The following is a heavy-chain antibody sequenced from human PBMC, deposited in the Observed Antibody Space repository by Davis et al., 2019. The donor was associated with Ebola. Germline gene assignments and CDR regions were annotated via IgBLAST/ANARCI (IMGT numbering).Heavy chain of an antibody. CDR1: GYSFKNYA. V-gene: IGHV1-18*01. J-gene: IGHJ4*02. D-gene: IGHD6-6*01. Sequence: ASVKVSCKASGYSFKNYAISWVRQAPGQGLEWMGWISAYNGNTNYAQKVQGRVTMTTDTSTSTAYMELRSLISDDTAVYYCARGRYPTSSLDYWGQGTLVTVSS. CDR3: ARGRYPTSSLDY. CDR2: ISAYNGNT.